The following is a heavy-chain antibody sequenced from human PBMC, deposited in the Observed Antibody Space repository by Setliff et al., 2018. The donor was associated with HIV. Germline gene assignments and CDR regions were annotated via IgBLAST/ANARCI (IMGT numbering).Heavy chain of an antibody. V-gene: IGHV4-31*03. CDR1: GGSISSGGYY. CDR2: IYYSGST. CDR3: VRHTRDTSLAHYYYYIDV. J-gene: IGHJ6*03. Sequence: SETLSLTCTVSGGSISSGGYYWSWIRQHPGKGLEWIGYIYYSGSTYYNPSLKSRVTISVDTSKNQFSLKLSSVTAPDTAVYYCVRHTRDTSLAHYYYYIDVWGKGTTVTVSS. D-gene: IGHD5-18*01.